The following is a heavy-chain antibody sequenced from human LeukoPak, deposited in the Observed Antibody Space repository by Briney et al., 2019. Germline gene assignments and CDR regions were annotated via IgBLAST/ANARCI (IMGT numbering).Heavy chain of an antibody. Sequence: GGSLRLSCGASGFTFSTYSMNWVRQAPGKGLERVSYISSGGKSIAYADSVKGRFTISRDNAKNLLYLQLNSLRDEDTAVYYCESRRPGFDPWGQGTLVSVSS. CDR1: GFTFSTYS. J-gene: IGHJ5*02. V-gene: IGHV3-48*02. CDR3: ESRRPGFDP. CDR2: ISSGGKSI.